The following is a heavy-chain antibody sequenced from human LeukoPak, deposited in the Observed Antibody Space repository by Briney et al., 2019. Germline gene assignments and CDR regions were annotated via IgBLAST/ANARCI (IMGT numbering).Heavy chain of an antibody. CDR3: ARNFYMKGFDP. V-gene: IGHV1-2*02. CDR1: GYTFTGYY. CDR2: INSDSGFT. Sequence: GASVKVSCKASGYTFTGYYMNWVRQAPGQGLEWMGWINSDSGFTKYAQKFQGRVTMTRDTSITTVYMDLTRLTSDDTAVYYCARNFYMKGFDPWGQGTLVTVSS. J-gene: IGHJ5*02. D-gene: IGHD3-3*01.